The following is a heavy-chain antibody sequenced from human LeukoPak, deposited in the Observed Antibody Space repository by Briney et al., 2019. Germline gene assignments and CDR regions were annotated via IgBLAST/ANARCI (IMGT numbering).Heavy chain of an antibody. CDR1: GFTFSSYG. J-gene: IGHJ4*02. CDR2: IWYDGSNK. CDR3: AKDDTDQAGYFDY. Sequence: GGTLTLTCTASGFTFSSYGMHWIRQAPGKGMEREAVIWYDGSNKYYPSSVKGLFTISRDNSKHTLYMQMNSTSAEDTAVYYCAKDDTDQAGYFDYWGQGTLVTVSS. D-gene: IGHD3-10*01. V-gene: IGHV3-33*06.